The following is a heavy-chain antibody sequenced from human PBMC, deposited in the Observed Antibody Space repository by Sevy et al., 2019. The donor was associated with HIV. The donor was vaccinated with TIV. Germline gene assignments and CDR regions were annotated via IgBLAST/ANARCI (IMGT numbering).Heavy chain of an antibody. CDR3: ARWDADRRWYFDY. CDR2: ISGSSSYI. D-gene: IGHD1-26*01. V-gene: IGHV3-21*01. Sequence: GGYLRLSCAASGFSFTSYSLNWVRQAPGKGLEWVSSISGSSSYIYYADSVKGRFTISRDNAKNSLYLQMNSLRAEDTAVYYCARWDADRRWYFDYWGQGTLVTVSS. CDR1: GFSFTSYS. J-gene: IGHJ4*02.